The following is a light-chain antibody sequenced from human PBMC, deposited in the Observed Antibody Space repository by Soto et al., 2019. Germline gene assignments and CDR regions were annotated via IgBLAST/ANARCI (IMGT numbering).Light chain of an antibody. J-gene: IGLJ3*02. V-gene: IGLV1-51*02. CDR1: SSNVVNAF. CDR3: GAWDGSLSAGV. CDR2: ENN. Sequence: QSVLTQPPSVSAAPGQKVTISCSGSSSNVVNAFVSWYQQLPGTAPKLLIYENNKRPSGIPDRFSGSKSGTSATLGITGLQTGDEADYYCGAWDGSLSAGVFGGGTKLTVL.